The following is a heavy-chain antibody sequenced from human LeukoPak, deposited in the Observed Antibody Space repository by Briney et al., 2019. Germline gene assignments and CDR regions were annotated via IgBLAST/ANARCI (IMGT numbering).Heavy chain of an antibody. V-gene: IGHV4-4*07. CDR2: IYTSGRT. J-gene: IGHJ6*03. CDR3: ARESDYYDSSGYYYYYYMDV. D-gene: IGHD3-22*01. Sequence: SETLSLTCTVSGGSISGYYWNWIRPPPGKGLEWIGRIYTSGRTNYTPSLKSRVTMSVDTSKIQFSLKLSSVTAADTAVYYCARESDYYDSSGYYYYYYMDVWGKGTTVTISS. CDR1: GGSISGYY.